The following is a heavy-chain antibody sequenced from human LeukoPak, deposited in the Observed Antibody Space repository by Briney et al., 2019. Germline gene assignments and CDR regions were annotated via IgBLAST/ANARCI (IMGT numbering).Heavy chain of an antibody. CDR1: GFTFSDYY. V-gene: IGHV3-11*04. D-gene: IGHD6-13*01. J-gene: IGHJ4*02. CDR3: AKDWGAAAGTALDY. CDR2: ISSSGSTI. Sequence: GGSLRLSCAASGFTFSDYYMSWIRQAPGKGLEWVPYISSSGSTIYYADSVKGRFTISRDNAKNSLYLQMNSLRAEDTAVYYCAKDWGAAAGTALDYWGQGTLVTVSS.